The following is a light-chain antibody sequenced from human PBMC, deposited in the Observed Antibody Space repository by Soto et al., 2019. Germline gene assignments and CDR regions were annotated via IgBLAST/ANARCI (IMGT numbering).Light chain of an antibody. CDR1: QSISRNF. V-gene: IGKV3-20*01. CDR2: GAS. Sequence: EIVLTQSPGTLSLSPGERATLSCRASQSISRNFLAWYQQKPGQAPRLLIYGASSRATGIPDRFSGSESGADFTLTISRLEPEDFAVYYCQQYGDGGSPSTFGQGTKVEIK. J-gene: IGKJ1*01. CDR3: QQYGDGGSPST.